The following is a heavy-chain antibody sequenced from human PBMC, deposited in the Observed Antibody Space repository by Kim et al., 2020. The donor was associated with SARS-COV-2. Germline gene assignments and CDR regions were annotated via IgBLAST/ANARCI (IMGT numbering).Heavy chain of an antibody. CDR1: GYTFTSYG. D-gene: IGHD4-17*01. Sequence: ASVKVSCKASGYTFTSYGISWVRQAPGQGLEWMGWISAYNGNTNYAQKLQGRVTMTTDTSTSTAYMELRSLRSDDTAVYYCARSWSGDYLQYAFDIWGQGTMVTVSS. CDR3: ARSWSGDYLQYAFDI. J-gene: IGHJ3*02. V-gene: IGHV1-18*04. CDR2: ISAYNGNT.